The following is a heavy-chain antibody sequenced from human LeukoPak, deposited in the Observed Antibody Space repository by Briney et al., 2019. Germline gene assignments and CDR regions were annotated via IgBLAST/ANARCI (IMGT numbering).Heavy chain of an antibody. J-gene: IGHJ4*02. V-gene: IGHV5-10-1*01. CDR2: IDPSDSYT. CDR1: GYSFASYW. Sequence: GESLKISCKGSGYSFASYWITWVRQMPGKGLQWMGRIDPSDSYTNYSPSFQGHVTISADKSISTAYLQWSSLKASDTAMYYCASERYCSSTSCYFDYWDQGTLVTVSS. D-gene: IGHD2-2*01. CDR3: ASERYCSSTSCYFDY.